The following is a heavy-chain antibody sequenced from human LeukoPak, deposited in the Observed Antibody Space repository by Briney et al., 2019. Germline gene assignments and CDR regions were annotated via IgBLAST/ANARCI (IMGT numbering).Heavy chain of an antibody. CDR3: AKDGGDGYNHDAFDI. D-gene: IGHD5-24*01. CDR2: ISGSGGNT. CDR1: GFTFSHYA. J-gene: IGHJ3*02. V-gene: IGHV3-23*01. Sequence: GGSLRLSCAASGFTFSHYAMNWVRQAPGKGLEWVSSISGSGGNTYYADSVKGRSTNSRDNSKNTLYLQMNSLRAEDTAVYYCAKDGGDGYNHDAFDIWGQGTMVTVSS.